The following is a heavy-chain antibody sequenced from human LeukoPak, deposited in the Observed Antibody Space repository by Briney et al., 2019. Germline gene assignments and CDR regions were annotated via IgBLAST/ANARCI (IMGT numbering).Heavy chain of an antibody. CDR3: ASGWPNGITGTVDWFDP. CDR1: GYSISSGYY. D-gene: IGHD1-20*01. J-gene: IGHJ5*02. V-gene: IGHV4-38-2*02. Sequence: SETLSLTCTVSGYSISSGYYWGWIRQPPGKGLEWIGSIYHSGSTYYNPSLKSRVTISVDTSKNQFSLKLSSVTAADTAVYYCASGWPNGITGTVDWFDPWGQGTLVTVSS. CDR2: IYHSGST.